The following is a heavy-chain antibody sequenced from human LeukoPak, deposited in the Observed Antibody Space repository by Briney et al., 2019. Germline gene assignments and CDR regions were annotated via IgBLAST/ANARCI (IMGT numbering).Heavy chain of an antibody. CDR3: AREASGDAFDI. CDR1: GGSISSGGYY. J-gene: IGHJ3*02. V-gene: IGHV4-31*01. CDR2: IYYSGST. D-gene: IGHD3-10*01. Sequence: SETLSLTCTVSGGSISSGGYYWSWIRQHPGKGLEWIGYIYYSGSTYYNPSLKSQVTISVDTSKNQFSLKLSSVTAADTAVYYCAREASGDAFDIWGQGTMVTVSS.